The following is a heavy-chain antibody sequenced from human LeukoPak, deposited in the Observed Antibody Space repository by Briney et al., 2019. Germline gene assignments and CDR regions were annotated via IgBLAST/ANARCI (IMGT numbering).Heavy chain of an antibody. CDR3: ARGRWLPNAFDI. Sequence: SETLSLTCTVSGDSINSYYWNWIRQPPGKGLEWIGYIYYTGRTDYNPSLKSRVTISVDTSKHQFSMKLKSVTAADTAVYFCARGRWLPNAFDIWGQGTMVTVFS. CDR2: IYYTGRT. CDR1: GDSINSYY. V-gene: IGHV4-59*01. D-gene: IGHD5-24*01. J-gene: IGHJ3*02.